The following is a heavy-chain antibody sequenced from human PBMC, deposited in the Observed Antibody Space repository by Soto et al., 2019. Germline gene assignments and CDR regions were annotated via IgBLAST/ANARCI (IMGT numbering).Heavy chain of an antibody. D-gene: IGHD3-22*01. CDR1: GGAFSSYT. V-gene: IGHV1-69*02. J-gene: IGHJ3*02. Sequence: GTSVKVSWKASGGAFSSYTISWVRQATGQGLEWMGRIIPILGIANYAQKFQGRVTITADKSTSTAYMELSSLRSEDTAVYCCARASFSYYYDSSGWAFDAFDIWGQVTMVTVS. CDR3: ARASFSYYYDSSGWAFDAFDI. CDR2: IIPILGIA.